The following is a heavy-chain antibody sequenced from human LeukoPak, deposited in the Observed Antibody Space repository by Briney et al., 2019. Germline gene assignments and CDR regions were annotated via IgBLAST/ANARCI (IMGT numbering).Heavy chain of an antibody. V-gene: IGHV1-69*05. J-gene: IGHJ5*02. CDR3: ARGDYDFWSGLMFDP. CDR2: IIPSFGTA. D-gene: IGHD3-3*01. CDR1: GGTFSSYA. Sequence: ASVKVSCKASGGTFSSYAISWVRQAPGQGLEWMGRIIPSFGTANYAQKFQGRVTITTDESTSTAYMELSSLRSEDTAVYYCARGDYDFWSGLMFDPWGQGTLVTVSS.